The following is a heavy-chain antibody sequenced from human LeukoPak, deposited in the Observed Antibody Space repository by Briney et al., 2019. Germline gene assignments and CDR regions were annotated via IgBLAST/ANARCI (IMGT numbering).Heavy chain of an antibody. J-gene: IGHJ4*02. V-gene: IGHV3-30*18. CDR3: AKDRGSGYSYGYGDY. D-gene: IGHD5-18*01. CDR1: GFTFSSYG. Sequence: GRSLRLSCAASGFTFSSYGMHWVRQAPGKGLEWVAVISYDGSNKYYADSVKGRFTISRDNSKNTLYLQMNSLRAEDTAVYYCAKDRGSGYSYGYGDYWGQGTLVTVSS. CDR2: ISYDGSNK.